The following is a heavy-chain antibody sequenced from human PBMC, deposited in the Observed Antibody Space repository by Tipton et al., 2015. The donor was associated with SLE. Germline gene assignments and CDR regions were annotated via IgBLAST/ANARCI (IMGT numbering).Heavy chain of an antibody. J-gene: IGHJ5*02. Sequence: TLSLTCDVSGGSIRSYQWWSWVRQSPGKGLEWIGQIHHSGYANYNPSLKSRVTISQDTSKNQFSLNLSSVTAADTAVYYCARSVTPAAIGWFDPWGQGTLVTVSS. CDR2: IHHSGYA. D-gene: IGHD5-24*01. V-gene: IGHV4-4*02. CDR1: GGSIRSYQW. CDR3: ARSVTPAAIGWFDP.